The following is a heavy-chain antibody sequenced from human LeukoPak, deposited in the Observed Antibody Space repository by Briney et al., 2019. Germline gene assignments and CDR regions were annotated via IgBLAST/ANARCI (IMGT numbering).Heavy chain of an antibody. D-gene: IGHD2-2*01. CDR1: GFTFSDYY. CDR3: ARSPPAATKEFDY. CDR2: ISSSGSTI. J-gene: IGHJ4*02. Sequence: GGSLRLSCAASGFTFSDYYMSWIRQAPGKGLEWVSYISSSGSTIYYADSVKGRFTISRDNAKNSLYLQMNSLRAEDTAVYYCARSPPAATKEFDYWGQGTLVTVSS. V-gene: IGHV3-11*04.